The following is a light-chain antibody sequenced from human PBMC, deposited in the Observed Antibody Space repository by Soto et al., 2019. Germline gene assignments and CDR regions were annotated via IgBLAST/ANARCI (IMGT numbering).Light chain of an antibody. CDR3: SSCTSSSAVRV. CDR2: EVS. Sequence: QSALTQPPSVSGSPGQTVTISCTGTSSNVGGYNYVSWYQQHPGNAPKLMIYEVSNRPSGVSNRFSGSKSGNSASLAISGLQADDEADYYCSSCTSSSAVRVFGGGTKVTVL. J-gene: IGLJ2*01. CDR1: SSNVGGYNY. V-gene: IGLV2-14*01.